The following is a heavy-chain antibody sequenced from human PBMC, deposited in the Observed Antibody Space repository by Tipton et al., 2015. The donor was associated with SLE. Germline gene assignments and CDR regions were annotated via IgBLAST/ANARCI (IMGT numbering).Heavy chain of an antibody. D-gene: IGHD1-14*01. J-gene: IGHJ4*02. CDR2: ISYDETNK. CDR3: ARDPGGPAGATNFDD. V-gene: IGHV3-30*04. Sequence: SLRLSCVASGFTFSSYAMHWVRQAPGKGLEWVAVISYDETNKYYADSVKGRFTISRDNSKNTVYLHMDSLRPEDRAVYYCARDPGGPAGATNFDDWGQATLVTVSS. CDR1: GFTFSSYA.